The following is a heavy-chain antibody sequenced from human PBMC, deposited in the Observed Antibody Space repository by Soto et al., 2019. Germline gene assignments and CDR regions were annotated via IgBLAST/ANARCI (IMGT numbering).Heavy chain of an antibody. CDR1: GFTFSSYD. CDR2: IGTAGDT. J-gene: IGHJ2*01. V-gene: IGHV3-13*01. CDR3: ARVRRITMIVVETWYFDL. D-gene: IGHD3-22*01. Sequence: GGSLRLSCAASGFTFSSYDMHWVRQTTGKGLEWVSAIGTAGDTYYPGSVKGRFTISRENAKNSLYLQMNSLRAEDTAVYYCARVRRITMIVVETWYFDLWGRGTLVTVSS.